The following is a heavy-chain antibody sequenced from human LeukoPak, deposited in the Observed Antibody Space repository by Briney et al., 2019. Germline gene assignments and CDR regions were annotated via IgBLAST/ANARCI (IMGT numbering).Heavy chain of an antibody. CDR3: ASQGERQLLLHQMDV. CDR1: GYTLTELS. D-gene: IGHD3-22*01. V-gene: IGHV1-24*01. J-gene: IGHJ6*04. CDR2: FDPEDGET. Sequence: ASVKVSCKVSGYTLTELSMHWVRQAPGKGLEWMGGFDPEDGETIYAQKFQGRVTMIEDTSTDTAYMELSSLRSEDTAVYYCASQGERQLLLHQMDVWGKGTTVTVSS.